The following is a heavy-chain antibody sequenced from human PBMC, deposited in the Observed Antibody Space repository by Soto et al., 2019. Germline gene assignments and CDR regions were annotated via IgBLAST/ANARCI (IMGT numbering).Heavy chain of an antibody. J-gene: IGHJ4*02. Sequence: GGSLRLSCAASGFTVSNTYMSWVRQAPGKGLEWVSFIYSGGSTFYADSVKGRFTVSRDSSKNMLYLQMSSLRAEDTAVYYCVNAISPTTSDHYWGQGTLVTVSS. CDR2: IYSGGST. D-gene: IGHD2-8*01. CDR3: VNAISPTTSDHY. CDR1: GFTVSNTY. V-gene: IGHV3-66*01.